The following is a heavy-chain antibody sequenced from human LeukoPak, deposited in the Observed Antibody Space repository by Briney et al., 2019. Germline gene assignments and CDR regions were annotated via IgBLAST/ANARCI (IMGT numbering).Heavy chain of an antibody. D-gene: IGHD5-18*01. J-gene: IGHJ4*02. CDR1: GFTFSSYA. V-gene: IGHV3-30*04. CDR2: ISYDGSNK. CDR3: ARAPGGYSYGRGGFDY. Sequence: GXSLRLSCAASGFTFSSYAMHWVRQAPGKGLEWVTVISYDGSNKYYADSVKGRFTISRDNSKNTPYLQMNSLRAEDTAVYYCARAPGGYSYGRGGFDYWGQGTLVTVSS.